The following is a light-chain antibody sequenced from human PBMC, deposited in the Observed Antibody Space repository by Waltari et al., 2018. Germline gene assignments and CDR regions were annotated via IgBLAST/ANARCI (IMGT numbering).Light chain of an antibody. Sequence: ETVVIQSPATLSVSPGERVTLSCRTSQTIGRSLAWYQQKPGQAPRLVIYGASIRATGIPARFSGSGSETEFALTISGLQSEDFAVYYCQQYNNWPPGTFGQGTKVEI. CDR3: QQYNNWPPGT. V-gene: IGKV3-15*01. CDR2: GAS. CDR1: QTIGRS. J-gene: IGKJ1*01.